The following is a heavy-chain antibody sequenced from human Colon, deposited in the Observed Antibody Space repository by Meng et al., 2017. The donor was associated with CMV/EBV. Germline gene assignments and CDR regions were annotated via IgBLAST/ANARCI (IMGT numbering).Heavy chain of an antibody. Sequence: ALVKVSCKASGYTFTSYDINWVRQATGQGLEWMGWMNPNSGNTGYAQKFQGRVTMTRNTSISTAYMELSSLRSEDTAVYYCARVYCGGDCYDYYYYGMDVWGQGTTVTVSS. D-gene: IGHD2-21*01. CDR2: MNPNSGNT. CDR3: ARVYCGGDCYDYYYYGMDV. V-gene: IGHV1-8*01. J-gene: IGHJ6*02. CDR1: GYTFTSYD.